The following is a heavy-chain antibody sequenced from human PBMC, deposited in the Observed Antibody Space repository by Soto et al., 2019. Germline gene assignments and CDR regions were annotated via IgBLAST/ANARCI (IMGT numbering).Heavy chain of an antibody. D-gene: IGHD3-10*01. CDR1: GGTFSSYA. CDR2: IIPIFGTA. Sequence: QVQLVQAGAEVKKPGSSVKVSCKASGGTFSSYAISWVRQAHGQGLEWMGGIIPIFGTANYAQKFQGRVTITADESTSTAYIELSSRRSEDTAVYYCARKTHLKGEWPCYGMDVWGQGTTVTVSS. V-gene: IGHV1-69*01. J-gene: IGHJ6*02. CDR3: ARKTHLKGEWPCYGMDV.